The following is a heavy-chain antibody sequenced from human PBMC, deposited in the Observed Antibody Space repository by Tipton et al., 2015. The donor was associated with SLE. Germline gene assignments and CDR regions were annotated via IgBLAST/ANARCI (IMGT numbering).Heavy chain of an antibody. CDR1: GGSFSGYY. D-gene: IGHD6-13*01. Sequence: LRLSCAVYGGSFSGYYWSWIRQPPGKGLEWIGEINHSGSTNYNPSLKSQVTISVDTSKNQFSLKLSSVTAADTAVYYCTSRGAAAAPGWYFDLWGRGTLATVSS. CDR3: TSRGAAAAPGWYFDL. CDR2: INHSGST. J-gene: IGHJ2*01. V-gene: IGHV4-34*01.